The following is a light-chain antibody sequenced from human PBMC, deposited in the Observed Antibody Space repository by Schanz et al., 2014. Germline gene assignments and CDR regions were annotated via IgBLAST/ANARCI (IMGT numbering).Light chain of an antibody. J-gene: IGKJ3*01. CDR1: QSVGSRS. Sequence: EIVLTQSPDTLSLSPGERATLSCRASQSVGSRSLAWYQQKPGQPPRLLIYGASNRAAGIPDRFSGSGSGTDFTLSISSLEPEDFAVYYCQQYGSSPLTFGPGTKVDIK. V-gene: IGKV3-20*01. CDR2: GAS. CDR3: QQYGSSPLT.